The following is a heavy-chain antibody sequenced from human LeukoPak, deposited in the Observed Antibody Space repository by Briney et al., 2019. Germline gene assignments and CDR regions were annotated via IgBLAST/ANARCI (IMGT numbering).Heavy chain of an antibody. J-gene: IGHJ5*02. D-gene: IGHD3-22*01. CDR3: AKGWDYETTFDP. CDR1: GFTFDDYA. Sequence: GGSLRLSCAASGFTFDDYAMHWVRQAPGKGQEWVSGISWNSGSIGYADSVKGRFTISRDNAKNSLYLQMNSLRAEDTALYYCAKGWDYETTFDPWGQGTLVTVSS. CDR2: ISWNSGSI. V-gene: IGHV3-9*01.